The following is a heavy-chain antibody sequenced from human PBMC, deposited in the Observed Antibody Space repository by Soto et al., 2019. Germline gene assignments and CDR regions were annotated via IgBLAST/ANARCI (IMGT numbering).Heavy chain of an antibody. Sequence: SETLSLTCAVYGGSFSDYFWNWIRQPPGKGLERIGEINHSGSTNYNPSLKSRVTISLDTSKNQFSLRLTSVTAADTAVYYCARGPYCSGSSCYRGMDVWGLGTTVTVSS. CDR3: ARGPYCSGSSCYRGMDV. V-gene: IGHV4-34*01. CDR2: INHSGST. J-gene: IGHJ6*02. D-gene: IGHD2-15*01. CDR1: GGSFSDYF.